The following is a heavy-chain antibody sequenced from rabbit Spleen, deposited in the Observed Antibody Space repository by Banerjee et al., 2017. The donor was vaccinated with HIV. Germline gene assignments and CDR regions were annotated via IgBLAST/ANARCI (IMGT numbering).Heavy chain of an antibody. CDR2: IKTDSSGI. V-gene: IGHV1S45*01. D-gene: IGHD3-1*01. CDR1: GFSFSTTYW. CDR3: ARDLASVVGWNFNL. J-gene: IGHJ4*01. Sequence: QEQLEESGGDLVKPEGSLTLTCTASGFSFSTTYWMSWVRQAPGKGLEWIARIKTDSSGINYASWAKGRFTISRTSSTTVTLQMTSLTAADTATYFCARDLASVVGWNFNLWGPGTLVTVS.